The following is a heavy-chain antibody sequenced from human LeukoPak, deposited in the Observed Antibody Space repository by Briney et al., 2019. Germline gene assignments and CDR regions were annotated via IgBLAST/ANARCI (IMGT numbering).Heavy chain of an antibody. CDR1: GGSFSGYY. CDR3: ARGTFGVVAYYFDY. V-gene: IGHV4-34*01. J-gene: IGHJ4*02. D-gene: IGHD3-3*01. CDR2: INHSGST. Sequence: SETLSLTCAVYGGSFSGYYWSWIRQPPGKGLEWVGEINHSGSTNYNPSLKSRVTISVDTSKNQFSLKLSSVTAADTAVYYCARGTFGVVAYYFDYWGQGTLVTVSS.